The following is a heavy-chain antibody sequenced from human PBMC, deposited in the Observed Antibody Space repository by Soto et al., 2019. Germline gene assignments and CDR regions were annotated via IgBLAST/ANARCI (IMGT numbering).Heavy chain of an antibody. CDR2: IIPIFGTA. V-gene: IGHV1-69*06. J-gene: IGHJ3*02. CDR3: ARESRGYSRAFDI. Sequence: ASVKVSCKASGGTFSSYAISWVRQAPGQGLEWMGGIIPIFGTANYAQKFQGRVTITADKSTSTAYMELSSLRSEDTAVYYCARESRGYSRAFDIWGQGTMVTVS. D-gene: IGHD5-18*01. CDR1: GGTFSSYA.